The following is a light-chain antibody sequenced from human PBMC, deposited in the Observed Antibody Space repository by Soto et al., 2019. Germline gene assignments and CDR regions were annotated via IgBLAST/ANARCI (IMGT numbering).Light chain of an antibody. Sequence: EIVMTQSPATLSVSPGERATLSCRASRSVSSNLAWYQQKPGQAPRLLIYGASTRATGIPARFSGSGSGTEFTLTISSLQSEDFAVYYCQQYNNWPPGVTFGGGTKVEIK. CDR2: GAS. J-gene: IGKJ4*01. V-gene: IGKV3-15*01. CDR3: QQYNNWPPGVT. CDR1: RSVSSN.